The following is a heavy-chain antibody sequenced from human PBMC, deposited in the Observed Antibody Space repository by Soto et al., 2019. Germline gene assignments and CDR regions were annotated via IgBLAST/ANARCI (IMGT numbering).Heavy chain of an antibody. D-gene: IGHD3-3*01. CDR2: INHSGST. CDR3: ARGVGYFSSGYFHYYYGMDV. CDR1: GGSFSGYY. J-gene: IGHJ6*02. Sequence: SETLSLTCAVYGGSFSGYYWSWIRQPPGKGLEWIGEINHSGSTNYNPSLKSRVTISVDTSKNQFSLKLSSVTAADTAVYYCARGVGYFSSGYFHYYYGMDVWGQGTTVTVSS. V-gene: IGHV4-34*01.